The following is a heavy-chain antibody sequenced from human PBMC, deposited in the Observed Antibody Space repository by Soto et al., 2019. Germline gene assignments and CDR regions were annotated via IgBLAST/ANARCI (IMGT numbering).Heavy chain of an antibody. CDR1: GFSLSTSGVG. Sequence: QITLKESGPTLVKPTQTLTLTCTFSGFSLSTSGVGVVWIRQPPRKALEWLALIYWDDDKRDSPSLKSRLTITKDTSKNQVVLTVSNMDPVDTATYYCAHSSSRWPLGYWGQGNLVTV. CDR2: IYWDDDK. J-gene: IGHJ4*02. D-gene: IGHD4-17*01. CDR3: AHSSSRWPLGY. V-gene: IGHV2-5*02.